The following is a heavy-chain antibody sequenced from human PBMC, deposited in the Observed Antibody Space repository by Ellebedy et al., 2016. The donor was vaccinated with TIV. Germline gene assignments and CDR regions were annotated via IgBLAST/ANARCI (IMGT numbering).Heavy chain of an antibody. CDR3: ASTKQQLVGFSYYYYGMDV. D-gene: IGHD6-13*01. CDR1: GGSISSSSYY. CDR2: IYYSGST. J-gene: IGHJ6*02. V-gene: IGHV4-39*07. Sequence: GSLRLSXTVSGGSISSSSYYWGWIRQPPGKGLEWIGSIYYSGSTYYNPSLKSRVTISVDTSKNQFSLKLSSVTAADTAVYYCASTKQQLVGFSYYYYGMDVWGQGTTVTVSS.